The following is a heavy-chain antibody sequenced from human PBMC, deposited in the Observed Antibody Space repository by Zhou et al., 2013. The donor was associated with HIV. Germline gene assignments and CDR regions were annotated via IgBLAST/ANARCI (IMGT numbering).Heavy chain of an antibody. V-gene: IGHV3-23*01. J-gene: IGHJ4*02. CDR3: AKECSGGSCFSVDY. CDR2: ISGSGGNT. CDR1: GFTYSSYA. D-gene: IGHD2-21*02. Sequence: EVQLLDSGGGLVQPGGSLRLSCAASGFTYSSYAMSWVRQAPGKGLEWVSAISGSGGNTYYADSVKGRFTISRDNSENTLYLQMNSLRAEDTAVYYCAKECSGGSCFSVDYWGQGTLVTVSS.